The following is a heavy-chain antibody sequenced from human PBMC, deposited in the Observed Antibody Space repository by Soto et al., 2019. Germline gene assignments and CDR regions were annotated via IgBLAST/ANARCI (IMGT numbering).Heavy chain of an antibody. CDR3: ASRLFTFGGVIVTSVLDAFDI. Sequence: SETLSLTCTVSGGSISSSSYYWGWIRQPPGQALEWIGSIYYSGSTYYNPSLKSRVTISVDTSKNQFSLKLSSVTAADTAVYYCASRLFTFGGVIVTSVLDAFDIWGQGTMVTVSS. V-gene: IGHV4-39*01. D-gene: IGHD3-16*02. J-gene: IGHJ3*02. CDR2: IYYSGST. CDR1: GGSISSSSYY.